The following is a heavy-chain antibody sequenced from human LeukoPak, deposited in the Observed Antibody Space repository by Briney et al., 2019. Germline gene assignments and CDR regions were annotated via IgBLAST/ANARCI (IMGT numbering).Heavy chain of an antibody. CDR1: GDTLTSHC. CDR3: AREGRAGYNFAY. Sequence: GGPVKVFCKASGDTLTSHCMYWVRQAPGPETEGMGWINPNTGNPTYAQGFAGRFVFSLDTSVSTAYLQISSLKAEDIAVYYCAREGRAGYNFAYWGQGTLVTVSS. D-gene: IGHD5-24*01. CDR2: INPNTGNP. J-gene: IGHJ4*02. V-gene: IGHV7-4-1*02.